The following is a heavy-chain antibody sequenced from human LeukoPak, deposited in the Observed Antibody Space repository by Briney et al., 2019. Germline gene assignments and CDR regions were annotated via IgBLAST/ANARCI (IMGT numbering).Heavy chain of an antibody. CDR2: IYYSGST. J-gene: IGHJ4*02. D-gene: IGHD1-26*01. V-gene: IGHV4-61*08. Sequence: SSETLSLTCTVSGGSISSGGYYWSWIRQPPGKGLEWIGYIYYSGSTNYNPSLKSRVTISVDTSKNQFSLKLSSVTAADTAVYYCARHAGATRRGYFDYWGQGTLVTVSS. CDR3: ARHAGATRRGYFDY. CDR1: GGSISSGGYY.